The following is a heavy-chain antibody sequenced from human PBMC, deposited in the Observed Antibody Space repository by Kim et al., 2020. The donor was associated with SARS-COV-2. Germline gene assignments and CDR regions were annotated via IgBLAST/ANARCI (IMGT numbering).Heavy chain of an antibody. V-gene: IGHV1-3*01. J-gene: IGHJ6*02. CDR2: INAGNGNT. CDR1: GYTFTSYA. Sequence: ASVKVSCKASGYTFTSYAMHWVRQAPGQRLEWMGWINAGNGNTKYSQKFQGRVTITRDTSASTAYMELSSLRSEDTAVYYCARDGVSGSYYRWGYYYYYGMDVWGQGTTVTVSS. D-gene: IGHD1-26*01. CDR3: ARDGVSGSYYRWGYYYYYGMDV.